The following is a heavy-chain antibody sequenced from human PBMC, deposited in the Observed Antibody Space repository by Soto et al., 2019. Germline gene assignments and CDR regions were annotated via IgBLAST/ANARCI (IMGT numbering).Heavy chain of an antibody. Sequence: SGFTFIHSAMYWVRQAPGEGLEWVAVVSSDGINEYSADSVKGRFTISRDNSKNTLYLQMDSLRDEDTAVYYCAKGNGGSKGSFYYYGMDVWGQGTTVTVSS. CDR3: AKGNGGSKGSFYYYGMDV. D-gene: IGHD1-26*01. CDR1: GFTFIHSA. CDR2: VSSDGINE. J-gene: IGHJ6*02. V-gene: IGHV3-30*18.